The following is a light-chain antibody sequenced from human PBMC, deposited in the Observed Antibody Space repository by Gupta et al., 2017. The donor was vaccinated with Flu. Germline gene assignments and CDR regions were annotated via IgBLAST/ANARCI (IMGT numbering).Light chain of an antibody. J-gene: IGKJ2*01. Sequence: VTAGESASFSCRSSQSRRHCNEYNYLDWYVQKPGQSPQLLIYLGSHRASGVPDRFSGSGSGTDFTLKISRVEAEDVGVYFCKQTLQTPYTFGQGPKLDI. CDR1: QSRRHCNEYNY. CDR3: KQTLQTPYT. CDR2: LGS. V-gene: IGKV2-28*01.